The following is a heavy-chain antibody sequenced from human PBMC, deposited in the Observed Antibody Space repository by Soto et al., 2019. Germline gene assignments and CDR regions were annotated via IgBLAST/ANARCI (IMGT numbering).Heavy chain of an antibody. CDR3: ARDSVALYYYYYGMDG. Sequence: SGPTLVNPTQTLTLTCTFSGFSLSTSGVGVGWIRQPPGKALEWLALIYWDDDKRYSPSLKSRLTITKDTSKNQVVLTMTNMDPVDTATYYCARDSVALYYYYYGMDGWGQGTTVTVSS. CDR2: IYWDDDK. CDR1: GFSLSTSGVG. V-gene: IGHV2-5*02. D-gene: IGHD2-21*01. J-gene: IGHJ6*02.